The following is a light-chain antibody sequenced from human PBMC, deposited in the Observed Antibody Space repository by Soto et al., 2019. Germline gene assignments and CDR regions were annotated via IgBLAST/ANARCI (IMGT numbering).Light chain of an antibody. CDR2: DAS. CDR3: QQRSNWPRT. V-gene: IGKV3-11*01. CDR1: QSVSSNY. J-gene: IGKJ1*01. Sequence: IVLTQSPGTLSLSPGERATLSCRASQSVSSNYLAWYQQEPGQAPRLLIYDASNRATGIPARFSGSGSGTDFTLTISSLEPEDFAVYYCQQRSNWPRTFGQRTKVDIK.